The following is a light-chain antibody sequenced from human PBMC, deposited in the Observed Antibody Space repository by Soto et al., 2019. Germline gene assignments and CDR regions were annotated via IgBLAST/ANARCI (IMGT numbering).Light chain of an antibody. V-gene: IGLV2-14*03. J-gene: IGLJ1*01. CDR2: DVN. CDR3: SEYTSNSTHV. CDR1: SSDIGAFTF. Sequence: QSALTQPASVSGSPGQSITISCTGTSSDIGAFTFVSWYQQHPGKVPKLMIFDVNRRPSGVSDRFSGSKSGNTASLTISGLEADDEGDYYCSEYTSNSTHVFGSGTMLTVL.